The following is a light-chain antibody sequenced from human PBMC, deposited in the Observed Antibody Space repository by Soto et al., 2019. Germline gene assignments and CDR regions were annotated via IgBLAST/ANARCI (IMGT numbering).Light chain of an antibody. J-gene: IGKJ1*01. CDR2: SAS. CDR1: QSISTW. CDR3: QQYNSYSTFGPAT. Sequence: DIKINQSPSTLSASVGDRVTITCRASQSISTWLAWYQQKPGKAPKLLIYSASDLESGVPSRFSGSGFGTEFTLTITSLQPDDFATYYCQQYNSYSTFGPATFGQGTKVDIK. V-gene: IGKV1-5*03.